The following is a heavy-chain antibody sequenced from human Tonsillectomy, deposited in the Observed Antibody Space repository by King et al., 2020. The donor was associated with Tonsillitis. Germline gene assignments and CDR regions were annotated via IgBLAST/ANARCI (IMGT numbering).Heavy chain of an antibody. V-gene: IGHV3-7*03. CDR1: GFTFSSYW. D-gene: IGHD4-23*01. Sequence: VQLVESGGGLVQPGGSLRLSCAASGFTFSSYWMTWVRQAPGKGLEWVASIKQDGSEEYYVDSVKGRFTISRDNTKNSLYLQMNSLRAEDTAVYYCARGRPDYGGNFEGFDYWGQGTLVTVSS. CDR3: ARGRPDYGGNFEGFDY. J-gene: IGHJ4*02. CDR2: IKQDGSEE.